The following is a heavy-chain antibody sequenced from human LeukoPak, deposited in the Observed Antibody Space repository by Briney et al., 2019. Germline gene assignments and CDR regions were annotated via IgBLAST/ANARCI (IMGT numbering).Heavy chain of an antibody. CDR3: AREKDYGDNDAFDI. Sequence: GGSLRLSCAASGFTFSSYWMHWVRQAPGKGLVWVSRINSDGSSTSYADSVKGRFTISRDNAKNTLYMQMNSLRAEDTAVYHCAREKDYGDNDAFDIWGQGTMVTVSS. CDR2: INSDGSST. J-gene: IGHJ3*02. D-gene: IGHD4-17*01. CDR1: GFTFSSYW. V-gene: IGHV3-74*01.